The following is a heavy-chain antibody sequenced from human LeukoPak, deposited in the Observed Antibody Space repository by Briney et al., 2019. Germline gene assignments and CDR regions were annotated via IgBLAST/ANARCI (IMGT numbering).Heavy chain of an antibody. CDR3: AKDFISTY. CDR2: ISNSGDST. Sequence: GGSLRLSCAASGFTFSSYAMSWVRQAPGKGLEWVSAISNSGDSTYNADPVKDRFTISRDNSKNTLYLQMNSLRAEDTAVYYCAKDFISTYWGQGTLVTVSS. J-gene: IGHJ4*02. CDR1: GFTFSSYA. D-gene: IGHD2/OR15-2a*01. V-gene: IGHV3-23*01.